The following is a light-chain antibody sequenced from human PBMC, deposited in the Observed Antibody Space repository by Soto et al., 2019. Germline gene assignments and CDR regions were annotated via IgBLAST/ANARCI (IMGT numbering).Light chain of an antibody. CDR3: MQALQTPLT. CDR1: QSLLHSNGYNY. V-gene: IGKV2-28*01. J-gene: IGKJ4*01. Sequence: DIVMTQSPLSLPVTPGEPASISCRSSQSLLHSNGYNYLDWYLQKPGQSPQLLIYLASHRASGVPDRFSGSGSGTDFILKISRVEAEDVGVYYCMQALQTPLTFGGGTKVEIK. CDR2: LAS.